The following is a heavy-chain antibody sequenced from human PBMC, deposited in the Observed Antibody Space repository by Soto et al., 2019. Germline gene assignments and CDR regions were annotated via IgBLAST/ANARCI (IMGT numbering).Heavy chain of an antibody. CDR2: IYYSGST. CDR3: ARGFVVPAAIGGPDAFDI. Sequence: SETLSLTCTVSGGSISSYYWSWIRQPPGKGLEWIGYIYYSGSTNYNPSLKSRVTISVDTSKNQFSLKLSSVTAADTAVYDCARGFVVPAAIGGPDAFDIWGQGTMVTVSS. D-gene: IGHD2-2*02. J-gene: IGHJ3*02. V-gene: IGHV4-59*01. CDR1: GGSISSYY.